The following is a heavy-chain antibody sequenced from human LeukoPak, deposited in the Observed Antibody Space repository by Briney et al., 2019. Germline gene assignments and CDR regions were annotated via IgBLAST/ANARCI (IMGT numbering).Heavy chain of an antibody. CDR3: AKDRTLFNYYDHPPPDY. J-gene: IGHJ4*02. CDR2: ISYDGSNK. V-gene: IGHV3-30*18. CDR1: GFTFSSYG. Sequence: GRSLRLSCAASGFTFSSYGMHWVRQAPGKGLEWVAVISYDGSNKYYADSVKGRFTISRDNSKNTLYLQMNSLRAEDTAVYYCAKDRTLFNYYDHPPPDYWGQGTLVTVSS. D-gene: IGHD3-22*01.